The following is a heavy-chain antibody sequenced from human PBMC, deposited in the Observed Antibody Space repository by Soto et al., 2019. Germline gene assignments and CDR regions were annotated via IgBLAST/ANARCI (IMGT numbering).Heavy chain of an antibody. D-gene: IGHD2-21*01. CDR1: GGSFSGYY. V-gene: IGHV4-34*01. CDR3: ASRIVEVPTARGSFDY. Sequence: PSETLSLTCAVYGGSFSGYYWSWIRQTPGKGLEWIGEIYHSGSTNYSPSLKSRVTISVDTSKNQFSLKLTSVTAADAAVYYCASRIVEVPTARGSFDYWGQGTLVTVSS. CDR2: IYHSGST. J-gene: IGHJ4*02.